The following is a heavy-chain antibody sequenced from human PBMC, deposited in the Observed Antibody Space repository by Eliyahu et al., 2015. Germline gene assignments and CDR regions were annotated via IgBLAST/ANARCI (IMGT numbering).Heavy chain of an antibody. V-gene: IGHV3-23*01. CDR1: GFTFDTCT. CDR3: ARDWGVNQLLGLDY. J-gene: IGHJ4*02. CDR2: ISASGDIT. D-gene: IGHD1-26*01. Sequence: EVQLLESGGGLVQPGGSLRVSCAXXGFTFDTCTMXXVXQAPGKGLEWVSSISASGDITFYADSVKGRFTISRDNSKSTLYLQINSLRVDDTAIYYCARDWGVNQLLGLDYWGQGTLVTASS.